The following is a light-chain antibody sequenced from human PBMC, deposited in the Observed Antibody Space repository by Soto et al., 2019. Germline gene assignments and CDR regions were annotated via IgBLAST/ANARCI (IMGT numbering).Light chain of an antibody. Sequence: DIQMTQSPSTLSASLGDRVTIICRASRSVDKWLAWYQQKSGKAPKLLIYEASHLQSGVPSRFGGTWSGTEFTLTINSLQPEDVATYYCQQYYSFWTFGQGTTVEV. J-gene: IGKJ1*01. CDR1: RSVDKW. CDR2: EAS. CDR3: QQYYSFWT. V-gene: IGKV1-5*02.